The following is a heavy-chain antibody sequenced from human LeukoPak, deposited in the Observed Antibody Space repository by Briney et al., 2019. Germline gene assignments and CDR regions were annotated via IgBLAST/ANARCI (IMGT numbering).Heavy chain of an antibody. Sequence: PGGSLRLSCTASGFTFGDYAMSWVRQAPGKGLEWVGFIRSKAYRETTEYAASVKGRFSISRDDSKSIAYLQMNSLRAEDTAVYYCAKDREGATKYNWFDPWGQGTLVTVSS. CDR3: AKDREGATKYNWFDP. D-gene: IGHD1-26*01. V-gene: IGHV3-49*04. J-gene: IGHJ5*02. CDR1: GFTFGDYA. CDR2: IRSKAYRETT.